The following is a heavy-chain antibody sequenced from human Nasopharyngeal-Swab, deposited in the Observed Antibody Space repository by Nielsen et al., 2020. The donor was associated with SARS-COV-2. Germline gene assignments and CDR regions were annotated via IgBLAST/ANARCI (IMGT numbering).Heavy chain of an antibody. CDR2: RWDDGIKT. J-gene: IGHJ5*02. Sequence: AGSLRLTCAASGGSFSNCGMHWVRQGQGKGQEREAFRWDDGIKTNYADLVKSRFTVSRDNSKNTLYPQMNSLRGEDTGVYYCARGVTVGAANWVDPWGQGTLVTVS. V-gene: IGHV3-33*01. CDR3: ARGVTVGAANWVDP. CDR1: GGSFSNCG. D-gene: IGHD2-21*02.